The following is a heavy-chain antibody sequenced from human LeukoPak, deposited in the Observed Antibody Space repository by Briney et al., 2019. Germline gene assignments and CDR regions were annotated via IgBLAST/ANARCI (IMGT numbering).Heavy chain of an antibody. CDR3: ARGAPPGITMVRGVITYRKRDAYYYYMDV. CDR2: INHSGST. V-gene: IGHV4-34*01. J-gene: IGHJ6*03. Sequence: PSETLSLTCAVYGGSFSGYYWSWIRQPPGKGLEWIGEINHSGSTNYNPSLKSRVTISVDTSKNQFSLKLSSVTAADTAVYYCARGAPPGITMVRGVITYRKRDAYYYYMDVWGKGTTVTVSS. D-gene: IGHD3-10*01. CDR1: GGSFSGYY.